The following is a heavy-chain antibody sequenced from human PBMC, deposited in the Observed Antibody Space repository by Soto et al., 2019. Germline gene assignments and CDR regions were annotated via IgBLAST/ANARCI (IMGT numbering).Heavy chain of an antibody. CDR2: ISSNGGNA. D-gene: IGHD3-22*01. V-gene: IGHV3-30-3*01. CDR3: ARDRSFGTSGYYSWDL. CDR1: GFIFTNYA. J-gene: IGHJ5*02. Sequence: GGSLRLSCAASGFIFTNYAMHWVRQAPGRGLEWVAVISSNGGNADSADSVKGRFTISKDNSKNTVFLRMDSLRPEDSAIYYCARDRSFGTSGYYSWDLWGQGTLATVSS.